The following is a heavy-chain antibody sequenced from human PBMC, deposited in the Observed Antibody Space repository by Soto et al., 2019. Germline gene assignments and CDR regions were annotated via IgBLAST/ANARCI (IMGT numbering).Heavy chain of an antibody. J-gene: IGHJ5*02. CDR3: ASNGYDYPNWFDP. D-gene: IGHD3-22*01. CDR1: GGSIRSYY. CDR2: IHYSGST. Sequence: SETLSLTCTVSGGSIRSYYWSWIRQPPGKGLEWIGYIHYSGSTNYNPSLKSRVTMSIDTSKNQFSLKLRSVTAADTAVYYCASNGYDYPNWFDPWGQGTLVTVSS. V-gene: IGHV4-59*01.